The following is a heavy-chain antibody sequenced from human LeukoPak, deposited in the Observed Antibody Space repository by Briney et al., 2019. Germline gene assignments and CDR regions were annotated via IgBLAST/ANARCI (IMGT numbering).Heavy chain of an antibody. CDR2: ISAYNGNT. CDR1: GYTFTSYG. Sequence: ASVKVSCKASGYTFTSYGISWVRQAPGQGLEWMGWISAYNGNTNYAQRLQGRVTMTTDTSTSTAYMELRSLRSDDTAVYYCARDHSSIVVVPAAKYYYYYYYMDVWGKGTTVTVSS. D-gene: IGHD2-2*01. CDR3: ARDHSSIVVVPAAKYYYYYYYMDV. V-gene: IGHV1-18*01. J-gene: IGHJ6*03.